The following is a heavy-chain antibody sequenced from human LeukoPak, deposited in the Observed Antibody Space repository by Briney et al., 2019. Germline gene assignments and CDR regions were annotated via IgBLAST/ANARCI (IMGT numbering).Heavy chain of an antibody. CDR1: GFTFSSYW. CDR2: INSDGSST. Sequence: GGSLRLSCAASGFTFSSYWMHWVRQAPGKGLVWVSRINSDGSSTSYADSVKGRFTISRDNAKNSLYLQMNSLRAEDTAVYCCARYCSSTSCNDAFDIWGQGTMVTVSS. CDR3: ARYCSSTSCNDAFDI. J-gene: IGHJ3*02. V-gene: IGHV3-74*01. D-gene: IGHD2-2*01.